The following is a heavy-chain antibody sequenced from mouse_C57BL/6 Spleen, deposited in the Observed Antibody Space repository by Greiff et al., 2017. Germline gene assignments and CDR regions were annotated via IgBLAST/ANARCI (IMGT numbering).Heavy chain of an antibody. CDR3: ARHGGSSYDLYFDV. Sequence: EVMLVESGGDLVKPGGSLKLSCAASGFTFSSYGMSWVRQTPDKRLEWVATISSGGSYTYYPDNVKGRFTISRDSAKNTLYLQMSSLKSEDTAIYFWARHGGSSYDLYFDVWGTGTTVTVSS. D-gene: IGHD1-1*01. CDR1: GFTFSSYG. V-gene: IGHV5-6*01. J-gene: IGHJ1*03. CDR2: ISSGGSYT.